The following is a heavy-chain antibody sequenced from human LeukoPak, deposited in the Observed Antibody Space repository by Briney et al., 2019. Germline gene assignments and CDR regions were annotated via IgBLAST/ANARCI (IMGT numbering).Heavy chain of an antibody. Sequence: PGGSLRLSCAASGFTLSSYEMNWVRLAPGTGLELISYISRTGNSIYYADSVKCRFTISRDSAKNSLYLQMNSLRDEDTAVYYCARGPYSSNWYVDYWGQGTLVTVAS. CDR1: GFTLSSYE. V-gene: IGHV3-48*03. J-gene: IGHJ4*02. CDR3: ARGPYSSNWYVDY. CDR2: ISRTGNSI. D-gene: IGHD6-13*01.